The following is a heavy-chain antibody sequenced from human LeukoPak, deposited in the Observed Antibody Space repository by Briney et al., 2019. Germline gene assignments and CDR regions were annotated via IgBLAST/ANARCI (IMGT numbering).Heavy chain of an antibody. D-gene: IGHD3-22*01. Sequence: SETLSLTCTVSGGSISSYYWSWIRQPPGKGLEWIGYIYYSGSTNYNPSLKSRVTISVDTSKNQFSLKLSSVTAADTAVYYCARQRGLVSYFDYWGQGTLVTVSS. J-gene: IGHJ4*02. V-gene: IGHV4-59*08. CDR2: IYYSGST. CDR1: GGSISSYY. CDR3: ARQRGLVSYFDY.